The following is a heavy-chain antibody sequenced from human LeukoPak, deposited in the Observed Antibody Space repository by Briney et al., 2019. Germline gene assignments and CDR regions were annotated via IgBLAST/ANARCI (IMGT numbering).Heavy chain of an antibody. D-gene: IGHD1-14*01. V-gene: IGHV4-34*01. CDR2: INHTGET. CDR3: AREPHRVLVPGPPHF. CDR1: GGFFSGYY. Sequence: WETLSLTCSVSGGFFSGYYWRWIRQSPGKGLEWVGEINHTGETNYNPSLERRVSTSIDTSKKQFSLRLISVTAADTAVYYCAREPHRVLVPGPPHFWRQGTLVPVSS. J-gene: IGHJ4*02.